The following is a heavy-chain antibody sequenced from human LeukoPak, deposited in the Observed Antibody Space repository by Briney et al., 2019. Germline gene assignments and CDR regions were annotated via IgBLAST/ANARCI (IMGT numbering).Heavy chain of an antibody. D-gene: IGHD2-2*01. CDR1: AYSMNSLNY. CDR3: ARLGYCSSTSCYPDL. CDR2: IRHSGST. J-gene: IGHJ5*02. Sequence: PSETLCLTCAVSAYSMNSLNYWGWIRQPPGKGLEGIASIRHSGSTDYNPSLKSRVTISIDTSKNQFPLKLTYVTAADTAVYSCARLGYCSSTSCYPDLWGQGTLVTVS. V-gene: IGHV4-38-2*01.